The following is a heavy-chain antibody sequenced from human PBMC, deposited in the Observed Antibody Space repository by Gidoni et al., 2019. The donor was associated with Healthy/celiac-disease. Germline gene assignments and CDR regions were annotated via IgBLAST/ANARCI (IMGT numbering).Heavy chain of an antibody. D-gene: IGHD2-15*01. CDR1: GFTFSSYS. V-gene: IGHV3-21*01. CDR3: ARGYCSGGSCHTNFDY. Sequence: EVQLVESGGGLVKPGGSLRLSCAASGFTFSSYSMNWVRQAPGKGLEWVSSISSSSSYIYYADSVKGRFTISRDNAKNSLYLQMNSLRAEDTAVYYCARGYCSGGSCHTNFDYWGQGTLVTVSS. J-gene: IGHJ4*02. CDR2: ISSSSSYI.